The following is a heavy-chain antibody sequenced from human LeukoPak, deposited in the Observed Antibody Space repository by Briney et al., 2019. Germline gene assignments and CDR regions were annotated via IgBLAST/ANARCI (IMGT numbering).Heavy chain of an antibody. CDR3: ARDEYRSGWYENYYYYMDV. J-gene: IGHJ6*03. Sequence: GASVKVSCKASGYTFTSYGISWVRQAPGQGLEWMGWISVYNGNTNYAQKLQGRVTMTTDTSTSTAYMELRSLRSDDTAVYYCARDEYRSGWYENYYYYMDVWGKGTTVTVSS. CDR2: ISVYNGNT. D-gene: IGHD6-19*01. V-gene: IGHV1-18*01. CDR1: GYTFTSYG.